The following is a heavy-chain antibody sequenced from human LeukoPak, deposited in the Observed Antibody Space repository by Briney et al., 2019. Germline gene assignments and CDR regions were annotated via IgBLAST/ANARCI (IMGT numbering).Heavy chain of an antibody. CDR2: IYHSGST. Sequence: NPSETLSLTCTVSGGSISSGGYYWSWIRRPPGKGLEWIGYIYHSGSTYYNPSLKSRVTISVDRSKNQFSLKLSSVTAADTAVYYCARGGYYDSSGYAFDIWGQGTMVTVSS. J-gene: IGHJ3*02. V-gene: IGHV4-30-2*01. CDR3: ARGGYYDSSGYAFDI. CDR1: GGSISSGGYY. D-gene: IGHD3-22*01.